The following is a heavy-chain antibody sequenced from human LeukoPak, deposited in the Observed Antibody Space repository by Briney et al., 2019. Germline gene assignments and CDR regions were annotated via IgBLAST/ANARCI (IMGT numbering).Heavy chain of an antibody. Sequence: GGSLRLSCAASGFTFSNYWMHWVRQAPGKGLVWVSRINSDGSTTNYADSVKGRFTISRDNAKNTLFLQMNSLRAEDTAVYYCARDYCSSTSCYRFFDPWGQGTLVTVSS. CDR2: INSDGSTT. J-gene: IGHJ5*02. V-gene: IGHV3-74*01. CDR1: GFTFSNYW. D-gene: IGHD2-2*02. CDR3: ARDYCSSTSCYRFFDP.